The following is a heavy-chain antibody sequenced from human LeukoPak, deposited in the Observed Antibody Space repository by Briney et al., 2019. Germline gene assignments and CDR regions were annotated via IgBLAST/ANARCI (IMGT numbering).Heavy chain of an antibody. CDR2: IYYSGST. D-gene: IGHD3-22*01. Sequence: SETLSLTCTVSGGSISSYYWSWIRQPPGEGLEWIGYIYYSGSTNYNPSPKSRVTISVDTSKNQFSLKLSSVTAADTAVYYCARDSDSSGAVGMDVWGQGTTVTVSS. J-gene: IGHJ6*02. CDR3: ARDSDSSGAVGMDV. CDR1: GGSISSYY. V-gene: IGHV4-59*01.